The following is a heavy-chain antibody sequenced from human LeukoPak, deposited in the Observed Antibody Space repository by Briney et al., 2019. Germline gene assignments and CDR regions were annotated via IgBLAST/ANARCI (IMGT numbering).Heavy chain of an antibody. Sequence: SETLSLTCAVSGGSISSGGYSWSWIRQPPGKGLEWIGYIYYSGSTNYNPSLKSRVTISVDTSKNQFSLKLSSVTAADTAVYYCARKPYYYDSSGEGAFDIWGQGTMVTVSS. CDR3: ARKPYYYDSSGEGAFDI. CDR2: IYYSGST. CDR1: GGSISSGGYS. D-gene: IGHD3-22*01. J-gene: IGHJ3*02. V-gene: IGHV4-61*08.